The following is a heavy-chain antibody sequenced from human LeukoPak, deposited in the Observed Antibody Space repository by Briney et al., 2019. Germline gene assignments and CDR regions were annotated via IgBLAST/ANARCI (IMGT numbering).Heavy chain of an antibody. CDR1: GFIFSSYW. CDR2: LSSGGDYI. Sequence: GGSLRLSCAASGFIFSSYWMNWVRQAPGKGLEWISCLSSGGDYIYYADSVKGRFTISRDNAKNSLYLQMNSLGAEDAGVYYCARDGSAYYNDNTGYRGGFDSWGQGVPVAVSS. CDR3: ARDGSAYYNDNTGYRGGFDS. D-gene: IGHD3-22*01. V-gene: IGHV3-21*01. J-gene: IGHJ4*02.